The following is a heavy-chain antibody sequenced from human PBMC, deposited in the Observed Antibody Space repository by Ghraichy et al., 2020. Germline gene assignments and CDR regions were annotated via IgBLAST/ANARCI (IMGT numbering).Heavy chain of an antibody. V-gene: IGHV3-48*02. CDR2: ISSNSSTT. CDR1: GFTFSSYS. Sequence: GGSLRLSCAASGFTFSSYSMNWVRQAPGKGLEWVSYISSNSSTTYYVDSVKGRFTISRDNAKNSLYLQMHSLRDEDTAVYYCARDRDDNWGTYRYTCDNWGQGTLVTVSS. D-gene: IGHD3-16*02. J-gene: IGHJ4*02. CDR3: ARDRDDNWGTYRYTCDN.